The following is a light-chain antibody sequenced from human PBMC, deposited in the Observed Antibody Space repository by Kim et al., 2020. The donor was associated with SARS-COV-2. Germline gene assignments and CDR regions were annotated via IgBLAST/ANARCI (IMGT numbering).Light chain of an antibody. CDR2: DDS. V-gene: IGLV3-21*03. CDR1: NIESKN. J-gene: IGLJ2*01. CDR3: QVWDTNSDHVV. Sequence: APGKTAGNTCGGNNIESKNEYWDQKRAGQGAVLVVFDDSDRPSGIPERFSGSRSGNTATLTVIWVEAGDEADYYCQVWDTNSDHVVLGGGTQLTVL.